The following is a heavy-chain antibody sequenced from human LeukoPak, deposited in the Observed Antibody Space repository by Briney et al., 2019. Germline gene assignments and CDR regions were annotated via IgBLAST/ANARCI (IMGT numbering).Heavy chain of an antibody. CDR1: GYTLTGYY. V-gene: IGHV1-2*02. CDR2: INPNSGAT. J-gene: IGHJ5*02. D-gene: IGHD1-1*01. CDR3: ARTGTPTADWFDP. Sequence: ASVKVSCRASGYTLTGYYMHWVRQATGQGLEWMGWINPNSGATNYAQNFQGRVTMTRDTSISTAYMELSRLRSDDTAFYYCARTGTPTADWFDPWGQGTLVTVSS.